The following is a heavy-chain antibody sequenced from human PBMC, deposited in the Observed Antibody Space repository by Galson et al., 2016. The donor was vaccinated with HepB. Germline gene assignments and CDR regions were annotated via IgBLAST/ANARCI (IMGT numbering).Heavy chain of an antibody. CDR1: GFSFSTYW. V-gene: IGHV3-7*01. J-gene: IGHJ6*04. CDR3: AALDHGRDV. D-gene: IGHD3/OR15-3a*01. CDR2: IKPDGSEK. Sequence: SLRLSCAASGFSFSTYWMTWVRQAPGKGLEWVANIKPDGSEKSYVDSVKGRFTISRDNAQNSLSLQMNSLRDEDTAVYYCAALDHGRDVWGKGTTVTVSS.